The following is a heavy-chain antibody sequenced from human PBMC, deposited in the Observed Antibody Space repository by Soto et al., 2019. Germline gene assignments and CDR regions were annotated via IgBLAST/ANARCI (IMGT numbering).Heavy chain of an antibody. CDR1: GYTFTSYG. CDR3: ARGGDWDIVLIPFDP. V-gene: IGHV1-18*04. J-gene: IGHJ5*02. D-gene: IGHD2-8*01. Sequence: QVQLVQSGAEVKKPGASVKVSCKASGYTFTSYGISWVRQAPGQGLEWMGWISAYNGNTNYAQKLQGRVTMTTDTSTSTAYRELRSLRSDDTAVYYWARGGDWDIVLIPFDPWGQGTLGTVSS. CDR2: ISAYNGNT.